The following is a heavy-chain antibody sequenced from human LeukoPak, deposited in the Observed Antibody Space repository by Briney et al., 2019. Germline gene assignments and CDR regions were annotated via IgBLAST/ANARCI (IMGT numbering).Heavy chain of an antibody. CDR2: ISYDGSNK. CDR1: GFTFSSYA. J-gene: IGHJ4*02. Sequence: QTGGSLRLSCAASGFTFSSYAMHWVRQAPGKGLEWVAVISYDGSNKYYADSVKGRFTISRDNSKNTLYLQMNSLRAEDTAVYYCAREPTYDFWSGYQNYYFDYWGQGTLVTVSS. D-gene: IGHD3-3*01. CDR3: AREPTYDFWSGYQNYYFDY. V-gene: IGHV3-30-3*01.